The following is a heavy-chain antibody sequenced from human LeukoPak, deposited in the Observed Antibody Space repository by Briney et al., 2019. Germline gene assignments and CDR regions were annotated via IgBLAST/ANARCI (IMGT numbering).Heavy chain of an antibody. D-gene: IGHD1-26*01. CDR2: ISWNSGSK. CDR3: ARVRELDY. CDR1: GFTFDEYA. V-gene: IGHV3-9*01. Sequence: GRSLRLSCAASGFTFDEYAMQWVRHAPGKGLEWVSGISWNSGSKGYADSVKGRFTISRDNAKNSLYLEMNSLRAEDTAVYYCARVRELDYWGQGTLVTVSS. J-gene: IGHJ4*02.